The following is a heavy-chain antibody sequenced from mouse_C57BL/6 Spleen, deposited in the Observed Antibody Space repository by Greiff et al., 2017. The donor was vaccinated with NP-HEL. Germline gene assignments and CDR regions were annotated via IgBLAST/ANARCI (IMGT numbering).Heavy chain of an antibody. CDR1: GFTFSSYA. V-gene: IGHV5-4*01. Sequence: EVQLVESGGGLVKPGGSLKLSCAASGFTFSSYAMSWVRQTPEKRLEWVATISDGGSYTYYPDNVKGRFTISRDNAKNKLYLQMSHLKSEDTAMYYCARGGGGYVKRMDYWGQGTSVTVSS. D-gene: IGHD2-2*01. CDR3: ARGGGGYVKRMDY. CDR2: ISDGGSYT. J-gene: IGHJ4*01.